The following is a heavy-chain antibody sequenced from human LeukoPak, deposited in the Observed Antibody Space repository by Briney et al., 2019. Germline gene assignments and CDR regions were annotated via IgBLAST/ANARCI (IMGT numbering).Heavy chain of an antibody. Sequence: QPGRSLRLSCAASGITFINHAMDWVRQAPGKGLEWVAVISYDGGNTYYADSVKGRFTISRDNSKSTLYLQMNSLRVEDTAVYYCARNPGVGSSWYRLHYWGQGTLVTVSS. J-gene: IGHJ4*02. V-gene: IGHV3-30-3*01. CDR1: GITFINHA. CDR3: ARNPGVGSSWYRLHY. CDR2: ISYDGGNT. D-gene: IGHD6-13*01.